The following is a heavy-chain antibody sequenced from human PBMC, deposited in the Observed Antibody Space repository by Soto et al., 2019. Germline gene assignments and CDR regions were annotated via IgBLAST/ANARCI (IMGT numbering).Heavy chain of an antibody. CDR2: IYYSGST. CDR3: ARGTKWLRLLDAFDI. D-gene: IGHD5-12*01. J-gene: IGHJ3*02. CDR1: GGSISSGGYY. V-gene: IGHV4-61*08. Sequence: PSETLSLTCTVSGGSISSGGYYWSWIRQHPGKGLEWIGYIYYSGSTNYNPSLKSRVTISVDTSKNQFSLKLSSVTAADTAVYYCARGTKWLRLLDAFDIWGQGTMVTVSS.